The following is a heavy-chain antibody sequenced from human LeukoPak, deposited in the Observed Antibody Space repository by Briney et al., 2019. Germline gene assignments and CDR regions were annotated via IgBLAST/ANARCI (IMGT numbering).Heavy chain of an antibody. J-gene: IGHJ4*02. CDR1: GFTFSSYA. CDR2: ISSNGGST. D-gene: IGHD7-27*01. CDR3: ARVDTVGMRYYFDY. Sequence: PGGSLRLSCAPSGFTFSSYAMHWVRQAPGKGLEYVSSISSNGGSTYYANSVKGRFTISRDNSKNTLYLQMGSLRAEDMAVYYCARVDTVGMRYYFDYWGQGTLVTVSS. V-gene: IGHV3-64*01.